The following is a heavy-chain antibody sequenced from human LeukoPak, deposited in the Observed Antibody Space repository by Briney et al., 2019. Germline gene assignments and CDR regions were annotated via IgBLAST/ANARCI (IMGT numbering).Heavy chain of an antibody. CDR2: IWYGGSNK. Sequence: GGSLRLSCAASGFTFSSYGMHWVRQAPGKGLEWVAVIWYGGSNKYYADSVKGRFTISRDNSKNTLYLQMNSLRAEDTAVYYCARDTRYDFWSGYYGDSYFYMDVWGKGTTVTVSS. V-gene: IGHV3-33*08. CDR1: GFTFSSYG. CDR3: ARDTRYDFWSGYYGDSYFYMDV. J-gene: IGHJ6*03. D-gene: IGHD3-3*01.